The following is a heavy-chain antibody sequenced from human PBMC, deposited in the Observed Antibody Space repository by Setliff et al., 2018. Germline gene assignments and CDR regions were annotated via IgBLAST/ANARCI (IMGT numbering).Heavy chain of an antibody. CDR3: SRLVRYCTTTTCQTLSGAEH. J-gene: IGHJ4*02. CDR1: GYEFNNYG. V-gene: IGHV1-18*01. D-gene: IGHD2-8*01. Sequence: ASVKVSCKASGYEFNNYGIAWVRQAPGRGLEWMGWINGYNGNTFYAPKLQGRLTMTTDASTATAYMELRSLRSDDTAIYFCSRLVRYCTTTTCQTLSGAEHWGQGTLVTVSS. CDR2: INGYNGNT.